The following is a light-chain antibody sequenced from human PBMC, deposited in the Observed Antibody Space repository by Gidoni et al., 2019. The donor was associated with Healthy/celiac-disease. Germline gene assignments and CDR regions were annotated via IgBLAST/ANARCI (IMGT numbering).Light chain of an antibody. CDR3: QAYDSSLSAHVV. Sequence: QSVLTQPPSVSGAPGQRVTISCTGSSSNIGAGYDVHWYQQLPGTAPKLLIYGNSSRPSGVPYRFSGSKSGTSASLAITGLQAEDEADYYCQAYDSSLSAHVVFGGGTKLTVL. J-gene: IGLJ2*01. V-gene: IGLV1-40*01. CDR2: GNS. CDR1: SSNIGAGYD.